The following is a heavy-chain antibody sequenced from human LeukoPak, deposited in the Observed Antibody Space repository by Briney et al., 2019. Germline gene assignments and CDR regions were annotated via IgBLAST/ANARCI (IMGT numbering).Heavy chain of an antibody. CDR1: GGSISSGGYY. CDR3: ARCIVGAEGYFDY. V-gene: IGHV4-31*03. D-gene: IGHD1-26*01. CDR2: IYYSGST. Sequence: PSQTLSLTCTVSGGSISSGGYYWTWIRQHPGKGREWIGYIYYSGSTYYNPSLKSRVTISVDTSKNQFSLKLSSVTAADTAVYYCARCIVGAEGYFDYWGQGTLVTVSS. J-gene: IGHJ4*02.